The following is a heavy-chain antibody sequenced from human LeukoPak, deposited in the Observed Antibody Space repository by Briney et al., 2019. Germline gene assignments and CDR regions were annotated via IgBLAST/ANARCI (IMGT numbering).Heavy chain of an antibody. D-gene: IGHD3-10*01. Sequence: PSETLSLTCTVSGGSISSSSYYWGWIRQPPGKGLEWIGSIYYSGSTYYNPSLKSRVTISVDTSKNQFSLKLSSVTAADTAVYYCARSQLLWFGELSPPDYWGQGTLVTVSS. CDR3: ARSQLLWFGELSPPDY. J-gene: IGHJ4*02. CDR2: IYYSGST. V-gene: IGHV4-39*07. CDR1: GGSISSSSYY.